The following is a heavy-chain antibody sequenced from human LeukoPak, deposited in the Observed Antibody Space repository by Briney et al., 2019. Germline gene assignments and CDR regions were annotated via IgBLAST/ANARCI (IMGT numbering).Heavy chain of an antibody. Sequence: GGSLRLSCAASGFTFSDYYMSWIRQAPGKGLEWVSSISSSSSYIYYADSVKGRFTISRDNAKNSLYLQMNSLRAEDTAVYYCARDQPALSYYDFWSGMDVWGKGTTVTVSS. J-gene: IGHJ6*04. CDR2: ISSSSSYI. V-gene: IGHV3-11*06. CDR3: ARDQPALSYYDFWSGMDV. D-gene: IGHD3-3*01. CDR1: GFTFSDYY.